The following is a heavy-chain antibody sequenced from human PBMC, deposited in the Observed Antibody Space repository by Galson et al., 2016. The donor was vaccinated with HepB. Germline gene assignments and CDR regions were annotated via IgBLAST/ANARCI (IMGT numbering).Heavy chain of an antibody. CDR1: GFTFSKYS. D-gene: IGHD3-22*01. CDR2: ISLSSSYI. CDR3: VRDKEDSSGYFGY. Sequence: SLRLSCAASGFTFSKYSMHWVRQAPGMRLEWVSSISLSSSYIYYAESVQGRFTISRDNAKNSLYLQMNSLRAEDTAVYYCVRDKEDSSGYFGYWGQGTLVTVAS. V-gene: IGHV3-21*01. J-gene: IGHJ4*02.